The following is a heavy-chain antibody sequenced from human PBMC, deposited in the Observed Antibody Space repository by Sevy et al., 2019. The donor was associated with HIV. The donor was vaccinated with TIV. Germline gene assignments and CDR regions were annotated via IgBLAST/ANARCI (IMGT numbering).Heavy chain of an antibody. Sequence: GGSLRLSCAASGFTFSRFGMHWVRLAPGKGLEWVALVSNDGTDKNYGDSMKGRFTISRDNSRDTVYLQMNSLRVEDTGVYYCANSRGRFDGSSWIYYYYGMDVWGQGTTVTVSS. J-gene: IGHJ6*02. CDR3: ANSRGRFDGSSWIYYYYGMDV. CDR2: VSNDGTDK. D-gene: IGHD6-13*01. CDR1: GFTFSRFG. V-gene: IGHV3-30*18.